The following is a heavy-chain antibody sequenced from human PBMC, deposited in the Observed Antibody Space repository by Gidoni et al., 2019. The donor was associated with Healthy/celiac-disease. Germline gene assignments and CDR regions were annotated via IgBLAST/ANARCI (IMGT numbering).Heavy chain of an antibody. Sequence: EVQLLESGGGLVQPGGSLRLSCAASGFTFSSYAMSWVRKAPGKGLEWVSAISGSGGSTYYADSVKGRFTISRDNSKNTLYLQMNSLRAEDTAVYYCAKSPVRGRCFDYWGQGTLVTVSS. J-gene: IGHJ4*02. D-gene: IGHD3-10*01. CDR2: ISGSGGST. CDR3: AKSPVRGRCFDY. V-gene: IGHV3-23*01. CDR1: GFTFSSYA.